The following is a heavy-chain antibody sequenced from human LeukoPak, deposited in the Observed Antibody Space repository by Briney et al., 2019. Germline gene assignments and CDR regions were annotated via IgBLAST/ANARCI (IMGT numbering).Heavy chain of an antibody. D-gene: IGHD3-10*01. V-gene: IGHV3-23*01. J-gene: IGHJ4*02. CDR3: AKDLNYYGSGDKRYFDY. CDR2: ISGSGGST. CDR1: GFTFSSYG. Sequence: PGGSLRLSCAASGFTFSSYGMSWVRQAPGKGLEWVSAISGSGGSTYYADSVKGRFTISRDNSKNTLYLQMNSLRAEDTAVYYCAKDLNYYGSGDKRYFDYWGQGTLVTVSS.